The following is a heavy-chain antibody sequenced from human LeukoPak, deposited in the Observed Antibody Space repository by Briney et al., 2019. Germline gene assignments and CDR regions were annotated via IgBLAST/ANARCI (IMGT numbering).Heavy chain of an antibody. V-gene: IGHV1-69*05. Sequence: GASVKVSCKASGGTFSSYAISWVRQAPGQGLEWMGGIIPIFGTANYAQKFQGRVTMTRDTSISTAYMELSRLRSDDTAVYYCARVRGSYHSFDYWGQGTLVTVSS. CDR1: GGTFSSYA. CDR3: ARVRGSYHSFDY. CDR2: IIPIFGTA. D-gene: IGHD1-26*01. J-gene: IGHJ4*02.